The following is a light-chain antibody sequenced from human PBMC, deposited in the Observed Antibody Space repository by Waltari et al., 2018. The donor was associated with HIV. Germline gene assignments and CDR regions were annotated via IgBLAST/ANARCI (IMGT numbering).Light chain of an antibody. CDR2: EVT. Sequence: QSALTQPASVSGSPGQSITISCTGTSSNVGSDDLVSWYQQHPGEAPKLIIYEVTQRPSGGCNRCSGAKSGNTASLTISGLQAEDEADYYCCSCPRSGIRYVFGTGTKVTVL. V-gene: IGLV2-23*02. CDR3: CSCPRSGIRYV. J-gene: IGLJ1*01. CDR1: SSNVGSDDL.